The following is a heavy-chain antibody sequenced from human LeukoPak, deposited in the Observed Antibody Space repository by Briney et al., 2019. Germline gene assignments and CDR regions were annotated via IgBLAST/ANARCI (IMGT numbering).Heavy chain of an antibody. CDR1: XFTXKKXW. D-gene: IGHD5-24*01. V-gene: IGHV3-7*01. CDR2: IKEDGSET. J-gene: IGHJ4*02. Sequence: SXRLXCAASXFTXKKXWMNWVRQVQGXGRGWXANIKEDGSETYYADSVKGRFTISRDNPKNLLFLQINSLRVEDTAVYYCARETPRRGETRDGYRWGQGTLVTVSS. CDR3: ARETPRRGETRDGYR.